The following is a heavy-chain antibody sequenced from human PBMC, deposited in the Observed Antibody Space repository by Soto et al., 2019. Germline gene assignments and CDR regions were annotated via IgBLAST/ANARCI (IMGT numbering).Heavy chain of an antibody. D-gene: IGHD4-17*01. J-gene: IGHJ4*02. CDR3: AKGEEMATVTIDF. CDR2: ISGTGDST. Sequence: GGSLRLSCAASGFTFSSYVMSWVRKAPGKGLEWVSSISGTGDSTYYGDSVKGRFTISRDNSKNTLYLQMNNLRAEDTALFYCAKGEEMATVTIDFWGQGTLVTVSS. CDR1: GFTFSSYV. V-gene: IGHV3-23*01.